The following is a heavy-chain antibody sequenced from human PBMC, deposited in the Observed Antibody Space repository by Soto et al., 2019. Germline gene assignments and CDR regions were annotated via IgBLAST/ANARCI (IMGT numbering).Heavy chain of an antibody. CDR3: ARQYCSSTSCQSRVGWYYYYYYMDV. D-gene: IGHD2-2*01. J-gene: IGHJ6*03. CDR2: IYYSGST. Sequence: QLQLQESGPGLVKPSETLSLTCTVSGGSISSSSYYWGWIRQPPGKGLEWIGSIYYSGSTYYNPSLKSRVTISVDTSKNQFSLKLSSVTAADTAVYYCARQYCSSTSCQSRVGWYYYYYYMDVWGKGTTVTVSS. CDR1: GGSISSSSYY. V-gene: IGHV4-39*01.